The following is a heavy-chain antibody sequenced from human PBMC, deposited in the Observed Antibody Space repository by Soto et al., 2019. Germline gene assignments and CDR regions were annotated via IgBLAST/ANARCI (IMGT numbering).Heavy chain of an antibody. CDR3: AAGGRDGYIK. D-gene: IGHD1-1*01. V-gene: IGHV1-69*13. J-gene: IGHJ4*02. Sequence: ASVKVSCKASRDTFNSYALTWVRQAPGQGLEWMGGIIPILGTTKYAQKFQGRVTMTADESTSTAYMELSSLRSEDRAVYFCAAGGRDGYIKWGQGTQVTVSS. CDR1: RDTFNSYA. CDR2: IIPILGTT.